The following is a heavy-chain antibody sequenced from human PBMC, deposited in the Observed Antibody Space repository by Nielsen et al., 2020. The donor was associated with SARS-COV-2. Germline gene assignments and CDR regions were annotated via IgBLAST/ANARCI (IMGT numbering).Heavy chain of an antibody. Sequence: GESLKISCAASGFIFSNYRMHWVRQAPGKGLVWVSHINPDESKTTYADSVKGRFTISRDNAKNTLYLQMNSLRPEDTAMYYCARESSDSSGYYLDYWGQGTLVTVSS. V-gene: IGHV3-74*03. CDR3: ARESSDSSGYYLDY. J-gene: IGHJ4*02. D-gene: IGHD3-22*01. CDR2: INPDESKT. CDR1: GFIFSNYR.